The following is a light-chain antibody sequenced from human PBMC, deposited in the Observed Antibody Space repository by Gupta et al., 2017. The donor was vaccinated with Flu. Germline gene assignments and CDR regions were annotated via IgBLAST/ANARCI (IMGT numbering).Light chain of an antibody. J-gene: IGKJ4*01. CDR2: WAS. V-gene: IGKV4-1*01. CDR1: QSRLYNPNNKNY. CDR3: QQYDSAPLT. Sequence: SLGERATINCKSSQSRLYNPNNKNYLAWYQQKPGQPPNLLIYWASTRESGVPDRFSGSGSGTDFTLTISSLQAEDVAVYYCQQYDSAPLTFGGGTKVEIK.